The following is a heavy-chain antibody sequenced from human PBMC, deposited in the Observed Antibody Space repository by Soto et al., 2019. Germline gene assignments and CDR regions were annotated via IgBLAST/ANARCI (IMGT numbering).Heavy chain of an antibody. D-gene: IGHD4-17*01. CDR1: GYTFTSYG. Sequence: QVQLVQAGAEVKKPGAAVKVACKASGYTFTSYGISWVRQAPGQALEWMGWISAYNGHTNYAQKIQRRVTMTTDPSTSRAEVELGSLRSDDTAVYYGASVGYGDYYPDYWGQGTLVTVSS. CDR3: ASVGYGDYYPDY. CDR2: ISAYNGHT. J-gene: IGHJ4*02. V-gene: IGHV1-18*01.